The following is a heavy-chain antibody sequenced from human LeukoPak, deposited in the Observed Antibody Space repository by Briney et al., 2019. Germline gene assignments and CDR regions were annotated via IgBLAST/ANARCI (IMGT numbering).Heavy chain of an antibody. D-gene: IGHD3/OR15-3a*01. V-gene: IGHV4-39*01. CDR1: GGSISRSNYY. CDR3: ARQTGSGLFILP. Sequence: SETLSLTCTVSGGSISRSNYYWGWIRQPPGKGLEWIGSIYDSGSTYYNPSLKSRVTISVDTSKNQFSLRLTSVTAADTAVYYCARQTGSGLFILPGGQGTLVTVSS. J-gene: IGHJ4*02. CDR2: IYDSGST.